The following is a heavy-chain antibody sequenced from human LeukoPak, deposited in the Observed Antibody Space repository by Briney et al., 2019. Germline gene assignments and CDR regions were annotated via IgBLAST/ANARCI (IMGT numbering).Heavy chain of an antibody. V-gene: IGHV3-48*01. Sequence: GGSLRLSCAASGFTFSSYSMNWVRQAPGKGLEWVSYISSSSSTIYYADSVKGRFTISRDNAKNSLYLQMNSLRAEDTAVYYCARVGYSGYDQQFDYWGQGTMVTVSS. CDR3: ARVGYSGYDQQFDY. J-gene: IGHJ4*02. CDR1: GFTFSSYS. CDR2: ISSSSSTI. D-gene: IGHD5-12*01.